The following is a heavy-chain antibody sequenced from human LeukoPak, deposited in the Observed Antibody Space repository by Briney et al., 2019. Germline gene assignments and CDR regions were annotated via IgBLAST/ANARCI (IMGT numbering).Heavy chain of an antibody. CDR3: ATLKQDSGSYYDPFNY. J-gene: IGHJ4*02. Sequence: TGGSLRLSCAASRFTFSSYAMSWVRQAPGKGLDWGSTISGSGGSTYYAASVKGRFANSSDNSKHTLYLQMNSLRAEDTAIYYCATLKQDSGSYYDPFNYWRQGTLVTVSS. D-gene: IGHD3-10*01. CDR2: ISGSGGST. CDR1: RFTFSSYA. V-gene: IGHV3-23*01.